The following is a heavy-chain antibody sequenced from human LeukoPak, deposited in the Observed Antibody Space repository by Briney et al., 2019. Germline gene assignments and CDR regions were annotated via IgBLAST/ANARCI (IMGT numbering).Heavy chain of an antibody. J-gene: IGHJ6*03. CDR2: ISSSSNYI. Sequence: TGGSLRLSCAVSGFTFSSYSMNWVRQAPGKGLEWVSSISSSSNYIYYADSVRGRFTISRDNAKNSLSLQMNSPRAEDTAVYYCARDRLLEDRDYHYYYYMDVWGIGTTVTVSS. CDR3: ARDRLLEDRDYHYYYYMDV. V-gene: IGHV3-21*01. D-gene: IGHD1-1*01. CDR1: GFTFSSYS.